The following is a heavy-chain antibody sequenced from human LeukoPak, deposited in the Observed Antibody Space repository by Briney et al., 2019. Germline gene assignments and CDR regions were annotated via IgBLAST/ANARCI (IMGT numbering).Heavy chain of an antibody. V-gene: IGHV4-34*12. J-gene: IGHJ4*02. CDR2: IIHSGST. Sequence: SEPLSLTCAVYGGSFSGYYWSWIRQPPGKGLKWIGDIIHSGSTNYIPPLKSRVTISVDTSKNQFSLKLSSVTAADTAVYYCARVSPYCSGGSCYFDYWGQGTLVTVSS. CDR3: ARVSPYCSGGSCYFDY. CDR1: GGSFSGYY. D-gene: IGHD2-15*01.